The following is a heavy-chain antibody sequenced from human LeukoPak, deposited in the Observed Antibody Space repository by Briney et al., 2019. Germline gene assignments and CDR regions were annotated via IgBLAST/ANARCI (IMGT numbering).Heavy chain of an antibody. D-gene: IGHD3-22*01. CDR2: IYPDDSET. Sequence: GESLKISCKASGYSFTTDYIGWVRQLPGKGLEWMGIIYPDDSETNYSPSFQGHVSMSVDKSITTAYLQWSSLKASDTAIYYCARQAYGSHFDAFDIWGQGTMVTVSS. CDR3: ARQAYGSHFDAFDI. V-gene: IGHV5-51*01. CDR1: GYSFTTDY. J-gene: IGHJ3*02.